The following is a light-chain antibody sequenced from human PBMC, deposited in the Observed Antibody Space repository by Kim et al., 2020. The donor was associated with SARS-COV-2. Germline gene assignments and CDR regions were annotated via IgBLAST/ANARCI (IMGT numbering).Light chain of an antibody. CDR1: RSDVGSYNL. CDR3: CSYAGSSTYV. V-gene: IGLV2-23*01. J-gene: IGLJ1*01. CDR2: EGS. Sequence: GQSITLSCTGTRSDVGSYNLGSWYQQHPGKAPKPLIYEGSKRPSGVSNRFSGSKSGNPASLTISGLPAEDEAYYYCCSYAGSSTYVFGTGTKVTVL.